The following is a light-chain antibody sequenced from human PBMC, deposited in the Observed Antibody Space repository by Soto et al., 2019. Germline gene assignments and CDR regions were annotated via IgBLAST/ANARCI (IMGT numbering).Light chain of an antibody. CDR2: KAS. CDR1: QTISSW. Sequence: DIQMTQSPSTLSGSVGDRVTITCRASQTISSWLAWYQQKPGKAPKLLIYKASTLKSGVPSRFSASGSGTDFTLTISSLQPEDFATYYCQQSYITPPLTFGGGTKVDI. J-gene: IGKJ4*01. V-gene: IGKV1-5*03. CDR3: QQSYITPPLT.